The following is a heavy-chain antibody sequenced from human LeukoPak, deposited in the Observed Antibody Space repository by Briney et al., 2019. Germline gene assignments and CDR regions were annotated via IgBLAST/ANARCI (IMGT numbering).Heavy chain of an antibody. J-gene: IGHJ4*02. V-gene: IGHV1-18*01. CDR1: GYTFTSYG. Sequence: ASVKVSCKASGYTFTSYGISWVRQAPGQGLEWMGWISAYNGNTNYAQKLQGRVTMTTDTSTSTAYMELRSLRSDDTAVYYCARWDKHGSGSYDNQYVDYWGQGTLVTVSS. D-gene: IGHD3-10*01. CDR3: ARWDKHGSGSYDNQYVDY. CDR2: ISAYNGNT.